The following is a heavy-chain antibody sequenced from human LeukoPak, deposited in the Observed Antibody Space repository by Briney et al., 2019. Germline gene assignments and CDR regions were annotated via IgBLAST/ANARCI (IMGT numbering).Heavy chain of an antibody. D-gene: IGHD5-18*01. J-gene: IGHJ4*02. CDR1: GGSISSGDYY. Sequence: SQTLSLTCTVSGGSISSGDYYWSWIRQPPGKGLEWIGYIYYSGSTYYNPSLKSRVTISVDTSKNQFSLKLSSVTAADTAVYYCARGTQLWLRDGYWGQGTLVTVSS. CDR2: IYYSGST. CDR3: ARGTQLWLRDGY. V-gene: IGHV4-30-4*01.